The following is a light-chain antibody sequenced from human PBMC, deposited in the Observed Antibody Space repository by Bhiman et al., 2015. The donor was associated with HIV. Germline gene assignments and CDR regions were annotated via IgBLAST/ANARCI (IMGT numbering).Light chain of an antibody. J-gene: IGLJ1*01. Sequence: QSALTQPRSVSGSPGQSLTISCTGASTDVGGYNYVSWYQQHPGKAPKLMIYDVTKRPSGVSSRFSGSKSGNTASLTISGLQAEDEAEYYCCSYAVTSTYVFGSGTRVTVL. CDR2: DVT. V-gene: IGLV2-11*01. CDR1: STDVGGYNY. CDR3: CSYAVTSTYV.